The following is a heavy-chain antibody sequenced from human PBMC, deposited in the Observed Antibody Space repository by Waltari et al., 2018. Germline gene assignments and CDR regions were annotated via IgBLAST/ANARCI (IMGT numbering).Heavy chain of an antibody. D-gene: IGHD3-10*01. J-gene: IGHJ4*02. V-gene: IGHV4-34*01. Sequence: QVQLQQWGAGLLKPSETLSLTCAVYGESFSTDYWRWIRQPPGKGLEWIGEVNHSGSTNHNPSLKSRVTMSADTSKSQFSLKLRSVTAADTAVYYCARRIAWYYSSGSYHDYWGQGTLVTVSS. CDR3: ARRIAWYYSSGSYHDY. CDR2: VNHSGST. CDR1: GESFSTDY.